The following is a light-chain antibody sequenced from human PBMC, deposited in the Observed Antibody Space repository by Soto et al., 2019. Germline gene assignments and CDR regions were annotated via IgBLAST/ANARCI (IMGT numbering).Light chain of an antibody. J-gene: IGKJ5*01. CDR2: DAY. Sequence: EIVMTQSPATLSMSLGERATLSCRASQSFRGLLAWYQQKPGQAPRLLIYDAYNRATGIPPRFSGSGSGTDFTLTISSLEPEDSAVYYCQQRHMWPITFGQGTRLEIK. V-gene: IGKV3-11*01. CDR3: QQRHMWPIT. CDR1: QSFRGL.